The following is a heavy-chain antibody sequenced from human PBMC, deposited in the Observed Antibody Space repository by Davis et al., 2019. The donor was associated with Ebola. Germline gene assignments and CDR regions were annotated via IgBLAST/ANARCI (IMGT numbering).Heavy chain of an antibody. CDR2: ISYDGSNK. Sequence: PGGSLRLSCAASGFTFSSYAMHWVRQAPGKGLEWVAVISYDGSNKYYADSVKGRFTISRDNSKNTLYLQMNSLRAEDTAVYYCAKVIRFLEWSILYYYYGMDVWGQGTTVTVSS. CDR1: GFTFSSYA. D-gene: IGHD3-3*01. CDR3: AKVIRFLEWSILYYYYGMDV. V-gene: IGHV3-30-3*01. J-gene: IGHJ6*02.